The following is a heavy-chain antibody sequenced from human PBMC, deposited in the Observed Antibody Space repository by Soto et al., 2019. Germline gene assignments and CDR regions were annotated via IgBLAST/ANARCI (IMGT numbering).Heavy chain of an antibody. D-gene: IGHD3-9*01. V-gene: IGHV1-46*01. CDR1: GYTFTRYY. CDR2: INPSGGST. CDR3: ARRFDSLSYGMDV. J-gene: IGHJ6*02. Sequence: ASVKVSFKASGYTFTRYYMHWLRQAPGQGLEWMGIINPSGGSTSYAQKFQGRVTLTRDTSTSTVYMQLSSLRSEDTAIYYCARRFDSLSYGMDVWGQGTTVTVSS.